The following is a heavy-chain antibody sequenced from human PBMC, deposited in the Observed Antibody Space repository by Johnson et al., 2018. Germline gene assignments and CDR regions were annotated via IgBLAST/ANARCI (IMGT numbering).Heavy chain of an antibody. CDR3: ARPQNWETDAFDI. CDR2: INAGNGNT. Sequence: QVQLVQSGGGLVKPGSSVKVSCKASGGTFSSYAISWVRQAPGQGLEWMGWINAGNGNTKYSQKFQGRVTITRDTSASTAYMELSSLRSEDTAVYYWARPQNWETDAFDIWGQGTMVTVSS. V-gene: IGHV1-3*01. CDR1: GGTFSSYA. D-gene: IGHD7-27*01. J-gene: IGHJ3*02.